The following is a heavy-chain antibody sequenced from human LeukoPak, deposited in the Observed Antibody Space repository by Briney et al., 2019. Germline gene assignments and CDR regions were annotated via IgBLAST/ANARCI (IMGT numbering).Heavy chain of an antibody. D-gene: IGHD2-2*01. CDR2: ISAYNGNT. Sequence: ASVKVSCKASGYTFTSYGISWVQQAPGQGLEWMGWISAYNGNTNYAQKLQGRVTMTTDTSTSTAYMELRSLRSDDTAVYYCARERGGHGGYCSSTSCATSDYWGQGTLVTVSS. V-gene: IGHV1-18*01. J-gene: IGHJ4*02. CDR3: ARERGGHGGYCSSTSCATSDY. CDR1: GYTFTSYG.